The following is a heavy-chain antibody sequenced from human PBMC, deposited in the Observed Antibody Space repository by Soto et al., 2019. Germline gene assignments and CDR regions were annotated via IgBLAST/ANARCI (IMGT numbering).Heavy chain of an antibody. J-gene: IGHJ6*02. D-gene: IGHD6-13*01. V-gene: IGHV1-24*01. CDR2: FDPEDGET. CDR3: ATETGLRAAGTTQYGMDV. Sequence: ASVKVSCKVSGYTLTELSMHWVRQAPGKGLEWMGGFDPEDGETIYAQKFQGRVTMTEDTSTDTAYMELSSLRSEDTAVYYCATETGLRAAGTTQYGMDVWGQGTTVTVSS. CDR1: GYTLTELS.